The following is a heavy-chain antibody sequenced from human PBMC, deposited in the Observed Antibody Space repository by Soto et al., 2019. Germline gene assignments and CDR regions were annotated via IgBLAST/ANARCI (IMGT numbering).Heavy chain of an antibody. J-gene: IGHJ6*02. V-gene: IGHV1-18*01. CDR3: AXXXXXXYYYYGMDV. CDR1: GYSFTTYG. CDR2: ISAYNGNT. Sequence: QVQLVQSGGEVKKPGASVKVSCKTSGYSFTTYGISWVXQAXGQGLEWMGWISAYNGNTNYAQKLQGRVTMTTDTXXXXXXXXXXXXXXXXXXXXXXAXXXXXXYYYYGMDVWGQGSTVTVSS.